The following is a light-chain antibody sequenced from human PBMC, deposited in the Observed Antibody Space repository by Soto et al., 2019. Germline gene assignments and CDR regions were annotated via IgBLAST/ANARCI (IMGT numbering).Light chain of an antibody. CDR2: YAS. Sequence: EIVMTQSPAALSVSPGERATLSCRASQSVSSDLAWYQQKPGQSPRLLIYYASARATGVPARISGSGSGTEFTLTISSLQSEDFAVYYCQQYSHWPRTFGQGTKVEVK. CDR3: QQYSHWPRT. J-gene: IGKJ1*01. CDR1: QSVSSD. V-gene: IGKV3-15*01.